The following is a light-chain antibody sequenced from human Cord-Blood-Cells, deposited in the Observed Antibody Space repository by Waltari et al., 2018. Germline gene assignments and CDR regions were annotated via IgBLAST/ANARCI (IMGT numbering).Light chain of an antibody. CDR3: QQYNNWPPVT. V-gene: IGKV3-15*01. J-gene: IGKJ4*01. Sequence: DIVMTQSPATLSVSPGERANLSCRASQSVSSNLAWYQQKPGQAPRLLIYGASTRATGIPARFSGSGSGTEFTLTISSLQSEDFAVYYCQQYNNWPPVTFGGGTKVEIK. CDR2: GAS. CDR1: QSVSSN.